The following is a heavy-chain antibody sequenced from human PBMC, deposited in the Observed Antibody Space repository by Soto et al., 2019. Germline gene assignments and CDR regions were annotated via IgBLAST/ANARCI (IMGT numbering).Heavy chain of an antibody. CDR1: GFTFSSYA. D-gene: IGHD6-19*01. CDR3: AKLLPIAVARLNAPGYYFDY. Sequence: PGGSLRLSCAASGFTFSSYAMSWVRQAPGKGLEWVSAISGSGGSTYYADSVKGRFTISRDNSKNTLYLQMNSLRAEDTAVYYCAKLLPIAVARLNAPGYYFDYWGQGTLVT. CDR2: ISGSGGST. J-gene: IGHJ4*02. V-gene: IGHV3-23*01.